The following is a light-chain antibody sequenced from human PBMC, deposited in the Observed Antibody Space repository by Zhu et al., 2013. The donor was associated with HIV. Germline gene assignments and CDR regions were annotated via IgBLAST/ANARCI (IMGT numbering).Light chain of an antibody. J-gene: IGLJ1*01. CDR1: SSDIGTYDL. CDR2: EVS. CDR3: CSYAGSRTYV. V-gene: IGLV2-23*02. Sequence: QSALTQPASVSGSPGQSITISCTGTSSDIGTYDLVAWYQLHPGKGPKLMIYEVSKWPSGISNRFSGSKSGNTASLTISGLQAEDEADYYCCSYAGSRTYVFGSGTKVTVL.